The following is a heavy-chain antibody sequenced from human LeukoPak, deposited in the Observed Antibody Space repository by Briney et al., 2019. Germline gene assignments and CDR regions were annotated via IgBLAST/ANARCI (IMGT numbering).Heavy chain of an antibody. Sequence: KPSETLSLTCTVSGGSISSSSYYWGWIRQPPGKGLEWIGSIYYSGSTYYNPSLKSRVTISVDTSKNQFSLKLSSVTAADTAVYYCARVRLAGRDAFDIWGQGTMVTVSS. CDR2: IYYSGST. V-gene: IGHV4-39*07. D-gene: IGHD3-10*01. J-gene: IGHJ3*02. CDR1: GGSISSSSYY. CDR3: ARVRLAGRDAFDI.